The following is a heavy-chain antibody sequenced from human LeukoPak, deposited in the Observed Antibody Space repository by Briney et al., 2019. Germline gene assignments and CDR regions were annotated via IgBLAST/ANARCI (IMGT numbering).Heavy chain of an antibody. CDR1: GFTFSSYA. J-gene: IGHJ4*02. Sequence: GGSLRLSCAASGFTFSSYAMSWVRQAPGKGLEWVSAISGSGGSTYYADSVKGRFTISRDNSKNTLYLQMNSLRAEDTAAYYCAKESAGYGSGSYNYWGQGTLVTVSS. V-gene: IGHV3-23*01. CDR2: ISGSGGST. CDR3: AKESAGYGSGSYNY. D-gene: IGHD3-10*01.